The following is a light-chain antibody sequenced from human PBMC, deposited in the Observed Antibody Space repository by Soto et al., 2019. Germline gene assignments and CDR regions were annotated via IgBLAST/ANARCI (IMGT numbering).Light chain of an antibody. V-gene: IGLV2-11*01. CDR1: SSDVGGYNY. Sequence: QSVLTQPRSVSGSPGQSVTISCSGTSSDVGGYNYVSWYQQHPGKAPKLMIYDVSKRPSGVPDRFSGSKSGNTASLTISGHQAEDEAEYYCCSHAGSYTRVFGRGTTLTV. CDR2: DVS. CDR3: CSHAGSYTRV. J-gene: IGLJ3*02.